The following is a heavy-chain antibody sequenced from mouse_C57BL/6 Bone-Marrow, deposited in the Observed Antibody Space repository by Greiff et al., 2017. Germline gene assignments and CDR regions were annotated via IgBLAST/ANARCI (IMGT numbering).Heavy chain of an antibody. CDR3: DTTVVVPHWYFDV. CDR1: GYTFTSYW. V-gene: IGHV1-55*01. D-gene: IGHD1-1*01. J-gene: IGHJ1*03. CDR2: IYPGSGST. Sequence: QVQLQQPGAELVKPGASVTMSCKASGYTFTSYWITWVKQRPGQGLEWIGDIYPGSGSTNYNEKFKSKATLTVDTSSSTAYMQLSSLTSEDSAVYYCDTTVVVPHWYFDVWGTGTTVTVSS.